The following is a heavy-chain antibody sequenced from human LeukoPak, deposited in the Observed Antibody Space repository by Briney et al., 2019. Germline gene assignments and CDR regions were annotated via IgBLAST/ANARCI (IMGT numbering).Heavy chain of an antibody. CDR3: AREAWDLTGRAPVI. CDR2: ISSSGSTI. CDR1: GFTFSSYE. J-gene: IGHJ4*02. D-gene: IGHD1-14*01. V-gene: IGHV3-48*03. Sequence: PGGSLRLSCAASGFTFSSYEMNWVRQAPGKGLEWVSYISSSGSTIYYADSMTGRFTISRDNSKNTLYLEINSLRAEDTAVYYCAREAWDLTGRAPVIWGQGTLVTVSS.